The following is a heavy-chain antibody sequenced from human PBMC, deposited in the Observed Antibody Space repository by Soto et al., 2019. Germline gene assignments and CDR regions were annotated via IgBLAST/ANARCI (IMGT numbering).Heavy chain of an antibody. Sequence: EVQLLESGGGLIQPGGSLRLSCAASGFTFSLYTMSWVRQAPGKGLEWVSSINGSGKSTNYADSVKGRFTNYRDNSKNTLFLQMNSLRATDTAVFFCAKGQGVVLRPYVFNYWNQGTLRTVSS. CDR2: INGSGKST. J-gene: IGHJ4*02. V-gene: IGHV3-23*01. D-gene: IGHD2-15*01. CDR1: GFTFSLYT. CDR3: AKGQGVVLRPYVFNY.